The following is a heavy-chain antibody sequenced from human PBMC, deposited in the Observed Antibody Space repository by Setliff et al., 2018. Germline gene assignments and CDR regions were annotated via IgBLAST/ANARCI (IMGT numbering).Heavy chain of an antibody. CDR2: ISSYNDVT. J-gene: IGHJ3*01. Sequence: ASVKVSCKTPGKTDDSYHIHWVRQAPGQGLEWVGWISSYNDVTSYAQRFQGRVTLTTDTSTSAAYMELRTLRSDDTAVYYCAISTLSICSGGSCPNAFDVWGQGTMVTVSS. CDR3: AISTLSICSGGSCPNAFDV. D-gene: IGHD2-15*01. CDR1: GKTDDSYH. V-gene: IGHV1-18*01.